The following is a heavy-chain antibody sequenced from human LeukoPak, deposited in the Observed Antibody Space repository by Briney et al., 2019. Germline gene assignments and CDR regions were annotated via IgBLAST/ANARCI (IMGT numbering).Heavy chain of an antibody. D-gene: IGHD3-22*01. CDR3: ARAGGYYLGYLDL. V-gene: IGHV1-46*01. CDR1: GYTLTDYA. J-gene: IGHJ4*02. Sequence: ASVKVSCKACGYTLTDYAIHWVRQAPGQGLEWMGVINPSGGSTTYAQKFQGRLTMTRDTSTSTVYMELSSLRSEGTVTHFCARAGGYYLGYLDLWGQGTLVTVSS. CDR2: INPSGGST.